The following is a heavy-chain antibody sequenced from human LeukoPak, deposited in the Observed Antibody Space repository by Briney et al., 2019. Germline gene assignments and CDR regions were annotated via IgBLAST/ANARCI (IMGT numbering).Heavy chain of an antibody. J-gene: IGHJ3*02. CDR1: GFTFSGSA. D-gene: IGHD3-16*01. CDR3: AFEIGRSQGAFDI. V-gene: IGHV3-73*01. Sequence: GGSLRLSCVASGFTFSGSAMHWVRQASGEGLEWVGRIRSKANSYATAYAASVKGRFTISSDNSKNTLYLQMNSLRAEDTAVYYCAFEIGRSQGAFDIWGQGTMIIVSS. CDR2: IRSKANSYAT.